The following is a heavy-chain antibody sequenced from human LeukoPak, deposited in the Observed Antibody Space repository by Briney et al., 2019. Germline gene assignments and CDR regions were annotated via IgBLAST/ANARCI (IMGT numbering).Heavy chain of an antibody. J-gene: IGHJ4*02. V-gene: IGHV3-21*01. D-gene: IGHD1/OR15-1a*01. CDR3: ARENNRQFDY. CDR1: GFTFSSYS. Sequence: PGGSLRLSCAASGFTFSSYSMNWVRQAPGKELEWVSSISSSSTYIYYADSVKGRFAISRDNAKNSLSLQMNTLRAEDTAVYYCARENNRQFDYWGQGTLVTVSP. CDR2: ISSSSTYI.